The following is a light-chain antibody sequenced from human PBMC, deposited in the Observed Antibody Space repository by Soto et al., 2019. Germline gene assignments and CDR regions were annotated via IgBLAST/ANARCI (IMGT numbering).Light chain of an antibody. V-gene: IGKV3-11*01. CDR1: QSINNY. CDR3: QQRVHWPPIT. CDR2: DAS. Sequence: VLTQSPATLSLSPGERATLSCRASQSINNYLTWYQQKPGQAPRLLIYDASDRATGIPARFSGSGYGTDFTLTISIIEPEDFAVYYCQQRVHWPPITFGQGTRVEMK. J-gene: IGKJ5*01.